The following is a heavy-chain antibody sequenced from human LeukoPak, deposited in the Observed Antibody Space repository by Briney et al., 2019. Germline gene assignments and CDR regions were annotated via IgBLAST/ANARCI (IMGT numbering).Heavy chain of an antibody. J-gene: IGHJ4*02. CDR3: ARLTSSIAAAGQRYYFDF. V-gene: IGHV4-39*01. CDR1: VGSISSRTYY. D-gene: IGHD6-13*01. CDR2: IYYRGST. Sequence: PSETLSLTCTVSVGSISSRTYYCGWIPQPPGKGLEWIGIIYYRGSTYYIPSLPSRVNMSVDTSKNQLSLKLSSVTAADTAVYYCARLTSSIAAAGQRYYFDFWGQGTLVTVSS.